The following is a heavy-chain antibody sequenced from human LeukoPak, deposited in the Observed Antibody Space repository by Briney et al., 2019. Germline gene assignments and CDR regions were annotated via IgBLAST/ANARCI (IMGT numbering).Heavy chain of an antibody. CDR2: IIPIFGTA. CDR1: GGTFSSYA. CDR3: AESRDGYNNFDY. D-gene: IGHD5-24*01. V-gene: IGHV1-69*13. J-gene: IGHJ4*02. Sequence: GASVKVSCKASGGTFSSYAISWVRQAPGQGLEWMGGIIPIFGTANYAQKFQGRVTITADESTSTAYMEPSSLRSEDTAVYYCAESRDGYNNFDYWGQGTLVTVSS.